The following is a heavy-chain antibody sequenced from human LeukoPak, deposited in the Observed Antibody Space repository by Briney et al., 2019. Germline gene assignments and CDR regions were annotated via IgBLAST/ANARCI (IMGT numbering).Heavy chain of an antibody. CDR1: GGSFSGYY. V-gene: IGHV4-34*01. CDR2: INHSGST. CDR3: TRSFPGIVGAADF. Sequence: NTSETLSLTCAVYGGSFSGYYWSWIRQPPGKGLEWIGEINHSGSTNYNPSLKSRVTISVDTSKNQFSLKVTSMTAADTGVYYCTRSFPGIVGAADFWGQGTLVTVSS. J-gene: IGHJ4*02. D-gene: IGHD1-26*01.